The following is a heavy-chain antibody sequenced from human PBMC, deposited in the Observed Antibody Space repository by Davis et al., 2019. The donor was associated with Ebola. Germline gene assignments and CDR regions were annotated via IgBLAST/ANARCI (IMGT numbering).Heavy chain of an antibody. CDR2: ISSSSSYI. CDR3: ARGITIFGVAIRGFRYFDY. V-gene: IGHV3-21*01. J-gene: IGHJ4*02. D-gene: IGHD3-3*01. Sequence: PGGSLRLSCAASGFTFSSYSMNWVRQAPGKGLEWVSSISSSSSYIYYADSVKGRFTISRDNAKNSLYLQMNSLRAEDTAVYYCARGITIFGVAIRGFRYFDYWGQGTLVTVSS. CDR1: GFTFSSYS.